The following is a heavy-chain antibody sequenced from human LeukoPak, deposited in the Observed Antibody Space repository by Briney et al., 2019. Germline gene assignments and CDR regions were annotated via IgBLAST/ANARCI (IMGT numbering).Heavy chain of an antibody. D-gene: IGHD4-23*01. V-gene: IGHV3-7*01. J-gene: IGHJ4*02. Sequence: GGSLRLSCAVSGFTFSNFWMGWVRHAPGNGLEYVANINQAGTEKYYVDSVKGRFTISRDNARNSVFLQMNSLRAEDTAVYYCGRWSAAFDYWGQGTLVTVSS. CDR3: GRWSAAFDY. CDR2: INQAGTEK. CDR1: GFTFSNFW.